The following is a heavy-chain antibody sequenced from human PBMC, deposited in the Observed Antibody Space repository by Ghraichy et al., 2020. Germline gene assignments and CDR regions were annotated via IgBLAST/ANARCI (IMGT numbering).Heavy chain of an antibody. V-gene: IGHV1-2*02. CDR1: GYTFTGYY. Sequence: ASVKVSCKASGYTFTGYYMHWVRQAPGQGLEWMGWINPNSGGTNYAQKFQGRVTMTRDTSISTAYMELSRLRSDDTAVYYCARDRYSSSWPNYYYYYGMDVWGQGTTVTVSS. D-gene: IGHD6-13*01. CDR2: INPNSGGT. CDR3: ARDRYSSSWPNYYYYYGMDV. J-gene: IGHJ6*02.